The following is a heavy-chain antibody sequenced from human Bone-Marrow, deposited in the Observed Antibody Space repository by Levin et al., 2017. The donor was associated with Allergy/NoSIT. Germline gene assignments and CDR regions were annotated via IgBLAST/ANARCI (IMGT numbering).Heavy chain of an antibody. CDR2: IKSKTDGGTT. Sequence: GGSLRLSCAASGFPFFNAWMNWVRQAPGKGLEWVGRIKSKTDGGTTDYAAPVKGRFTISRDDSKNTLYLQMNSLKTEDTAVYYCTTTDVYYDSSVPPKDDYWGQGTLVTVSS. D-gene: IGHD3-22*01. J-gene: IGHJ4*02. CDR3: TTTDVYYDSSVPPKDDY. CDR1: GFPFFNAW. V-gene: IGHV3-15*01.